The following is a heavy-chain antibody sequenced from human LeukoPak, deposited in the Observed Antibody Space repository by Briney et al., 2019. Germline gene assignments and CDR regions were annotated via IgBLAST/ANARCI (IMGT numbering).Heavy chain of an antibody. CDR3: ARETYDKAAALLDY. CDR2: IYHSGST. Sequence: SETLSLTCAVYGGSFSGYYWSWIRQPPGKGLEWIGEIYHSGSTNYNPSLKTRVTISVDTSKNQFSLKLSSVTAADTAVYYCARETYDKAAALLDYWGQGTLVTVSS. V-gene: IGHV4-34*01. CDR1: GGSFSGYY. J-gene: IGHJ4*02. D-gene: IGHD6-13*01.